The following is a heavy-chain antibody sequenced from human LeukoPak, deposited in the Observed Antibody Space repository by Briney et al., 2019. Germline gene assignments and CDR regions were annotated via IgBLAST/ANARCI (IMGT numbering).Heavy chain of an antibody. CDR1: GFTFSSYG. CDR3: ARVDGYCSGGSCG. V-gene: IGHV3-30*02. CDR2: IRYDGSNK. J-gene: IGHJ4*02. Sequence: GGSLRLSCAASGFTFSSYGMHWVRQAPGKGLEWVAFIRYDGSNKYYADSVKGRFTISRDNSKNTLYLQMNSLRVEDSAVYYCARVDGYCSGGSCGWGQGTLVTVSS. D-gene: IGHD2-15*01.